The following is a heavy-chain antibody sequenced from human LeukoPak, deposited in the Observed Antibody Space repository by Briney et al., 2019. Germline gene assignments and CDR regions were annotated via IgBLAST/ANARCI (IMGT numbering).Heavy chain of an antibody. CDR3: AKYYYDRSVGPFDY. Sequence: GNSLKISCKGSGYRFSDYWIGWVRQRPGKGLEWMGIIYPGDSDIRYSPSFQGQVTFSADKSISTAYLQWSSLKASDTAMYYCAKYYYDRSVGPFDYWGQGTLVTVSS. V-gene: IGHV5-51*01. D-gene: IGHD3-22*01. CDR2: IYPGDSDI. CDR1: GYRFSDYW. J-gene: IGHJ4*02.